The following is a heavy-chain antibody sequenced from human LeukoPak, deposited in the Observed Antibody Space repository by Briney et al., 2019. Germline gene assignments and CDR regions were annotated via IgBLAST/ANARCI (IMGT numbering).Heavy chain of an antibody. D-gene: IGHD6-13*01. CDR1: GFTFSSYS. CDR3: ARDGYSSSWYGPDYYYGMDV. CDR2: ISSSSSYI. V-gene: IGHV3-21*01. Sequence: GGSLRLSCAASGFTFSSYSMNWVRQAPGKGLEWVSSISSSSSYIYYADSVKGRFTISRDNAKNSLYLQMNSLRAEDTAVYYRARDGYSSSWYGPDYYYGMDVWGQGTTVTVSS. J-gene: IGHJ6*02.